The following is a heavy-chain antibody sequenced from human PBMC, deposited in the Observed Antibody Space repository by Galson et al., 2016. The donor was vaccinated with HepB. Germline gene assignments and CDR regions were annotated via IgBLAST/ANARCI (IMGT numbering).Heavy chain of an antibody. CDR1: GFTFSNYG. D-gene: IGHD2-2*01. J-gene: IGHJ2*01. CDR2: ISSNGDFI. Sequence: SLRLSCAASGFTFSNYGMHWVRQAPGQGLEWLSSISSNGDFINYADSVKGRFTISRDNADNSLFLHMSSLRAEDTAIYYCARDNSHCGRTSCIPTYRYFDLWGRGTLVTVSS. V-gene: IGHV3-21*01. CDR3: ARDNSHCGRTSCIPTYRYFDL.